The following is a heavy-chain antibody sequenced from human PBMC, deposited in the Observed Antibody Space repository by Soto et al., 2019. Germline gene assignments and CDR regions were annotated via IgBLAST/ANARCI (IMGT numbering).Heavy chain of an antibody. CDR3: ARPRGSYLYYFDY. CDR2: ISYDGSNK. J-gene: IGHJ4*02. V-gene: IGHV3-30-3*01. D-gene: IGHD1-26*01. CDR1: GFTFSSYA. Sequence: QVQLVESGGGVVQPGRSLRLSCAASGFTFSSYAMHWVRQAPGKGLEWVAVISYDGSNKYYADSVKGRFTISRDNSKNTLYLQMYSLRAEDTAVYYCARPRGSYLYYFDYWGQGTLVTVSS.